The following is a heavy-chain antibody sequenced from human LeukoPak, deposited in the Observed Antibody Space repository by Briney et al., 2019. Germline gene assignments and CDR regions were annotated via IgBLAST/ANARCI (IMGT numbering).Heavy chain of an antibody. CDR2: IRSSGISI. CDR3: AELGINMIGGV. CDR1: GLAFNTYS. Sequence: GRSLRLSCTPSGLAFNTYSMSWVRQAPGKGLDWVSYIRSSGISIYYANPVKGRFSISRDNPKNTLSLQINTLRPPDTPVYYCAELGINMIGGVWGKGTTVTISS. J-gene: IGHJ6*04. D-gene: IGHD3-10*02. V-gene: IGHV3-48*03.